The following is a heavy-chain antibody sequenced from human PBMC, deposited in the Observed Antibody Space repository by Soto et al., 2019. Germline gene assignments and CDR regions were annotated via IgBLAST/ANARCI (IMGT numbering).Heavy chain of an antibody. V-gene: IGHV4-59*08. CDR1: GGSISSYY. CDR2: IYHSGST. D-gene: IGHD3-9*01. Sequence: PSETLSLTCTVSGGSISSYYWSWIRQPPGKGLEWIGYIYHSGSTNYNPSLKSRVTISVDTSKNQFSLKLSSVTAADTAVYYCARHGGDISLNWGQGTLVTVSS. J-gene: IGHJ4*02. CDR3: ARHGGDISLN.